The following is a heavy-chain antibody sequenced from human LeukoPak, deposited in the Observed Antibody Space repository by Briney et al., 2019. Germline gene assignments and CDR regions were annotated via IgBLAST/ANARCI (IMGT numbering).Heavy chain of an antibody. Sequence: PGGSLRLSCAASGFTFSSYWMSWVRQAPGKGLEWVANIKQDGSEKYYVDSVKGRFTISRDNAKNSLYLQMNSLRAEDTAVYYCARMMYSSGWYGDYFQHWGQGTLVTVSS. V-gene: IGHV3-7*01. J-gene: IGHJ1*01. CDR3: ARMMYSSGWYGDYFQH. D-gene: IGHD6-19*01. CDR1: GFTFSSYW. CDR2: IKQDGSEK.